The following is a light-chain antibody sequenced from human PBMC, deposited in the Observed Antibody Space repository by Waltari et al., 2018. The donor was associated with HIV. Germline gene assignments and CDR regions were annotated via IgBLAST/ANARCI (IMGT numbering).Light chain of an antibody. Sequence: SYVLTQPPSVSVAPGQTARITCGGANIGSKSVHWYQQRPGQAPVLAVYENSDRSSGIPERFSGSNSGNTATLTISRVAAGDEADYYCQVWDSSSDQMVFGGGTKLTVL. J-gene: IGLJ2*01. CDR2: ENS. V-gene: IGLV3-21*02. CDR1: NIGSKS. CDR3: QVWDSSSDQMV.